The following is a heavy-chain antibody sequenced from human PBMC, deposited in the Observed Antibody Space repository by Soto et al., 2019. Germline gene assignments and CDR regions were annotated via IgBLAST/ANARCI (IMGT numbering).Heavy chain of an antibody. CDR2: IYYSGST. V-gene: IGHV4-31*03. Sequence: QVQLQESGPGLVKPSQTLSLTCTVSGGSISSGGYYWSWIRQHPGKGLEWIGYIYYSGSTYYNPSLKSRVTISVDTSKNQFSLKLSSVTAADTAVYYCARSGYYYDSRERWYFDLWGRGTLVTVSS. CDR1: GGSISSGGYY. D-gene: IGHD3-22*01. J-gene: IGHJ2*01. CDR3: ARSGYYYDSRERWYFDL.